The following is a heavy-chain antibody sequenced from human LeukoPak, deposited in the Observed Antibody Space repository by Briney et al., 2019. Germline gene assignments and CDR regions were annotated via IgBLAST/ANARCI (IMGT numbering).Heavy chain of an antibody. V-gene: IGHV1-2*02. CDR2: INPNSGGT. Sequence: ASVKVSCKASGYTFTGYYMHWVRQAPGQGLEWMGWINPNSGGTNYAQKFQGRATMTRDTSISTAYMELSRLRSDDTAVYYCARDAGCSSGNWFDPWGQGTLVTVSS. CDR1: GYTFTGYY. J-gene: IGHJ5*02. D-gene: IGHD6-19*01. CDR3: ARDAGCSSGNWFDP.